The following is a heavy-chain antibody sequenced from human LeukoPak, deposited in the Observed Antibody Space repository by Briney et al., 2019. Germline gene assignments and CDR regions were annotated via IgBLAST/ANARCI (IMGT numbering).Heavy chain of an antibody. CDR2: IWYDGSNK. D-gene: IGHD3-9*01. V-gene: IGHV3-33*01. Sequence: GGSLRPSCAASGFTFSSYGMHWVRQAPGKGLEWVAVIWYDGSNKYYADSVKGRFTISRDNSKNTLYLQMNSLRAEDTAVYYCARDPEGLRYFDWLEYYYYYGMDVWGQGTTVTVSS. J-gene: IGHJ6*02. CDR1: GFTFSSYG. CDR3: ARDPEGLRYFDWLEYYYYYGMDV.